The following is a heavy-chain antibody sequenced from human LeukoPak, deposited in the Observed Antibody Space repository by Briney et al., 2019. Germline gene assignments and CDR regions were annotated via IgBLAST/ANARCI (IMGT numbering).Heavy chain of an antibody. CDR2: ISYSGST. Sequence: SETLSLTRTVSGGSISSYYWSWIRQPPGKGLEWIACISYSGSTKYNPSLKSRVTISVDTSKNQLSLKLSSVTAADTAVYYCAREPGFDSSGYLNWFDPWGQGTLVTVSS. D-gene: IGHD3-22*01. J-gene: IGHJ5*02. CDR3: AREPGFDSSGYLNWFDP. V-gene: IGHV4-59*01. CDR1: GGSISSYY.